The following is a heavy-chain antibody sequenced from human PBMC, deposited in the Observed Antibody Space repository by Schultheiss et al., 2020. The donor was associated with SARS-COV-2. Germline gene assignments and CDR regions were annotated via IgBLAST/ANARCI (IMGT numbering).Heavy chain of an antibody. Sequence: ASVKVSCKASGYTFTGYYMHWVRQAPGQGLEWMGWINPNSGGTNYAQKFQERVTITRDMSTSTAYMELSSLRSEDTAVYYCALSDVGGGPFDYWGQGTLVTVSS. CDR2: INPNSGGT. CDR1: GYTFTGYY. CDR3: ALSDVGGGPFDY. D-gene: IGHD3-16*01. J-gene: IGHJ4*02. V-gene: IGHV1-2*02.